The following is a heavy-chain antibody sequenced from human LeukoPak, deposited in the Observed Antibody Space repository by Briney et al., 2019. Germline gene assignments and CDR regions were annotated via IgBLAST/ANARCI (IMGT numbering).Heavy chain of an antibody. CDR2: IYPSGNT. J-gene: IGHJ4*02. V-gene: IGHV4-38-2*02. Sequence: SETLSLTCTVSGYSLSSAYYWGWIRQPPGKGLEWIGSIYPSGNTYYNPSLKSRLTISIDTSKNQFSLKLSSVTAADTAVYYCARDIVWPVYYFDYWGQGTLVTVSS. D-gene: IGHD2-15*01. CDR1: GYSLSSAYY. CDR3: ARDIVWPVYYFDY.